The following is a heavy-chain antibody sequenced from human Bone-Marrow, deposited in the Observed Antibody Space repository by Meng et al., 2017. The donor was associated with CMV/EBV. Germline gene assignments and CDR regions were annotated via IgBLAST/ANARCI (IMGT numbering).Heavy chain of an antibody. Sequence: AETLSLTCTVSGGSISSSSYYWGWIRKPPGKGLEWIGSIYCSGSTYYNSSLKSRVPISVDTSKNQFSLKLSSVTAADAVVYYCAKARVAFDIWGQGTMVTVSS. J-gene: IGHJ3*02. V-gene: IGHV4-39*07. CDR2: IYCSGST. D-gene: IGHD6-13*01. CDR1: GGSISSSSYY. CDR3: AKARVAFDI.